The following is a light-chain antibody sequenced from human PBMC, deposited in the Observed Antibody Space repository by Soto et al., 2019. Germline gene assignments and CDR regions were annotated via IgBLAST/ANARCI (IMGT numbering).Light chain of an antibody. V-gene: IGKV3-15*01. Sequence: DIVLTQSPGTLSLCPGERATLSCRASQSVSSNLAWYQQKPGKAPRLLIYGASTMATGIPARFSGSGSGTEFTLTISSLQSEDFAVYYCQQYNNWPRTFGQGTKVDIK. CDR1: QSVSSN. CDR3: QQYNNWPRT. CDR2: GAS. J-gene: IGKJ1*01.